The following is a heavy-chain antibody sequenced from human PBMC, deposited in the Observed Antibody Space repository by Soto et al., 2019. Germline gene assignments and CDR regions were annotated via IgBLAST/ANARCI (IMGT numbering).Heavy chain of an antibody. CDR2: MNTYTGNT. J-gene: IGHJ4*02. V-gene: IGHV1-18*01. D-gene: IGHD1-26*01. CDR1: GYTFTTYA. Sequence: AASVKVSCKASGYTFTTYAISWLRQAPGQGLEWMGWMNTYTGNTDYAQSLRGRVTMTRDISTDTAYMELSSLRSEDTVVYYCAAETGSGSYDTAGSLDYWGQGTLVTVSS. CDR3: AAETGSGSYDTAGSLDY.